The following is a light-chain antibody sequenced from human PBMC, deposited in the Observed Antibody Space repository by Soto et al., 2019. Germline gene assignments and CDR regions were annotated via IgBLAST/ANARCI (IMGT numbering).Light chain of an antibody. CDR1: SSDIGAHNY. J-gene: IGLJ3*02. V-gene: IGLV2-14*01. Sequence: QSVLTQPASVSGSPGQSISISCTGTSSDIGAHNYVSWYQQHPGKAPKLILYEVSYRPSGVSNRFSGSKSGNTASLTISGLQADDEGDYYCMSYTTDTNPWVFGGGTKLTVL. CDR3: MSYTTDTNPWV. CDR2: EVS.